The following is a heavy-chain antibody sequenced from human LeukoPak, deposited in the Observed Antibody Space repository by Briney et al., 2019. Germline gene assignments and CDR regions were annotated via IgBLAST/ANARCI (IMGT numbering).Heavy chain of an antibody. J-gene: IGHJ6*03. CDR2: ISAGSSDT. Sequence: GGSLRLSCAASGFTFSSYGMSWVRQAPGKGLDWVSAISAGSSDTYYADSVKGRFTISRDNSKNTLYLQMNSLRAEDTAVYYCAKDAVAGNNYYYYYYMDVWGKGTTVTVSS. CDR1: GFTFSSYG. V-gene: IGHV3-23*01. D-gene: IGHD6-19*01. CDR3: AKDAVAGNNYYYYYYMDV.